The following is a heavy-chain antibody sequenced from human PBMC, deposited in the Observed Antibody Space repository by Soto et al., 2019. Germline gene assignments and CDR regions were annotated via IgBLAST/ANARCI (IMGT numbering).Heavy chain of an antibody. CDR2: ISAYNGNT. Sequence: ASVKVSCKASGYTFTSYGISWVRQAPGQGLEWMGWISAYNGNTNYAQKLQGRVTMTTDTSTSTAYMELRSLRSDDTAVYYCAREVAAAGRYYYYGMDVWGQGTTVTVSS. D-gene: IGHD6-13*01. CDR1: GYTFTSYG. J-gene: IGHJ6*02. CDR3: AREVAAAGRYYYYGMDV. V-gene: IGHV1-18*01.